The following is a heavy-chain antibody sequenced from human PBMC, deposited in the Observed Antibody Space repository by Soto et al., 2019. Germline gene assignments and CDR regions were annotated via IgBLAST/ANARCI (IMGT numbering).Heavy chain of an antibody. CDR1: GFTFDDYA. J-gene: IGHJ4*02. Sequence: GGSLRLSCAASGFTFDDYAMHWVRQAPGKGLEWVSGISWNSGSIGYADSVKGRFTISRDNAKNSLYLQTNSLRAEDTALYYCAKDIITMVRGPFDYWGQGTLVTVSS. CDR3: AKDIITMVRGPFDY. CDR2: ISWNSGSI. D-gene: IGHD3-10*01. V-gene: IGHV3-9*01.